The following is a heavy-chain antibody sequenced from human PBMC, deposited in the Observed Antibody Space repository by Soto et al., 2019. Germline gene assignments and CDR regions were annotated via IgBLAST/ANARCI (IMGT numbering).Heavy chain of an antibody. CDR1: SGFIDNVHW. D-gene: IGHD2-8*01. CDR2: TSHDGVT. Sequence: SETLPHTCAVSSGFIDNVHWWILVRPFPGKGLEWIGETSHDGVTNYNPSLEGRVTISIDKSKNQFYLDLNSVTAADTAMYYCARIGDCTRPGCIVGWFAPWGPGTLVT. J-gene: IGHJ5*02. V-gene: IGHV4-4*02. CDR3: ARIGDCTRPGCIVGWFAP.